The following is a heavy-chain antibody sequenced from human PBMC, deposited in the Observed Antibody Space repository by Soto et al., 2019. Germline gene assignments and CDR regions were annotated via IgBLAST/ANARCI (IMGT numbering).Heavy chain of an antibody. V-gene: IGHV3-48*02. D-gene: IGHD1-26*01. CDR3: ARESFESGSYWGGRRYYGMDV. CDR2: ISSSSSTI. J-gene: IGHJ6*02. CDR1: GFTFSSYS. Sequence: EVQLVESGGGLVQPGGSLRLSCAASGFTFSSYSMNWVRLAPGKGLEWVSYISSSSSTIYYADSVKGRFTISRDNAKNSLYLQMNRLRDEDTAVYYCARESFESGSYWGGRRYYGMDVWGQGTTVTVSS.